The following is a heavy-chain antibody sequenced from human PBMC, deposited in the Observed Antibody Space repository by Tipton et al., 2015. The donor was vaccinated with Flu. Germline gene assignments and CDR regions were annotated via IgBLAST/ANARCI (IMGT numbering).Heavy chain of an antibody. Sequence: TLSLTCAVSGDSISSDFYWAWIRQFPGKGLEWIGTVSRTGSTIDNPSLKRRVTISIDTSKNQFSLNMRTVTAADMTVDYCARRAYSNYVSDPKRWFDPWGQGTLVAVSS. CDR3: ARRAYSNYVSDPKRWFDP. V-gene: IGHV4-38-2*01. J-gene: IGHJ5*02. CDR1: GDSISSDFY. CDR2: VSRTGST. D-gene: IGHD4-11*01.